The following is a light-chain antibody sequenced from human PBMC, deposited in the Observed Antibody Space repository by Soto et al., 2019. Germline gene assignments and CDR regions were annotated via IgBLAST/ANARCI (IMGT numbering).Light chain of an antibody. Sequence: DIQMTQSPSTLSASVGDRVTITCRASHSISTWLAWYQQKPGKAPKLLIYKASSLESGVPSRFSVSGSGTEFTLTISSLQPDDFATYYCQQYNSYPATFGQGTKVEIK. CDR2: KAS. V-gene: IGKV1-5*03. CDR3: QQYNSYPAT. CDR1: HSISTW. J-gene: IGKJ1*01.